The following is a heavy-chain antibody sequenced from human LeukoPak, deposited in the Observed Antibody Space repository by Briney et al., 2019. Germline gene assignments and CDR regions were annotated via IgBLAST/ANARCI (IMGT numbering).Heavy chain of an antibody. V-gene: IGHV4-4*02. Sequence: SETLSLTCAVSGGSISSSNWWSWVRQPPGKGLEWIGEIYHSGSTNYNPSLKSRVTISVDKSKNQFSLKLSSVTAADAAVYYCASKGPYYYDSSGRPKADYWGQGTLVTVSS. CDR3: ASKGPYYYDSSGRPKADY. CDR2: IYHSGST. J-gene: IGHJ4*02. CDR1: GGSISSSNW. D-gene: IGHD3-22*01.